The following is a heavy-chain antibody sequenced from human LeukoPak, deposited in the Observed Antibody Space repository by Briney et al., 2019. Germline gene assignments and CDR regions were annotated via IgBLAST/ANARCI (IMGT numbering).Heavy chain of an antibody. J-gene: IGHJ5*02. Sequence: PGGSLRLSCAASGFTFDDYGMSWVRQAPGKGLEWVSGINWNGGSTGYADSVKGRFTISRDNAKNSLYLQMNSLRAEDTALYYCARAGGDTAFNWFDPWGQGTLVTVSS. CDR2: INWNGGST. CDR3: ARAGGDTAFNWFDP. D-gene: IGHD5-18*01. V-gene: IGHV3-20*04. CDR1: GFTFDDYG.